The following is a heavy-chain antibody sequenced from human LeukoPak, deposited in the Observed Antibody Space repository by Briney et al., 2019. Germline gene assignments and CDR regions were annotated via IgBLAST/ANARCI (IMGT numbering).Heavy chain of an antibody. J-gene: IGHJ4*02. CDR3: ARGKRYYYDSSGYPYFDY. D-gene: IGHD3-22*01. CDR1: GGSISSYY. Sequence: RPSETLSLTCTVSGGSISSYYWSWIRQPPGKGLEWIGYIYYSGSTNYNPSLKSRVTISVDTSKNQFSLKLSSVTAADTAVYYCARGKRYYYDSSGYPYFDYWGQGTLVTVSS. CDR2: IYYSGST. V-gene: IGHV4-59*01.